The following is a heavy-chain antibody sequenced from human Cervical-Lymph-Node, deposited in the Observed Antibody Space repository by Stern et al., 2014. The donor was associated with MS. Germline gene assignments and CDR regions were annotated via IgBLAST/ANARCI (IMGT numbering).Heavy chain of an antibody. CDR3: ARGLIGLRRGWFDP. CDR2: ITYSGYT. V-gene: IGHV4-39*01. J-gene: IGHJ5*02. D-gene: IGHD3-16*01. Sequence: QLQLQESGPGLVKPSETLSLTCIVSGDSLTNSNYSWGWIRQPPGKGLEWIATITYSGYTYYSPSLKSRVNISVDSSKNQFSLNLNSVTASETAVYYCARGLIGLRRGWFDPWGQGARVTVSS. CDR1: GDSLTNSNYS.